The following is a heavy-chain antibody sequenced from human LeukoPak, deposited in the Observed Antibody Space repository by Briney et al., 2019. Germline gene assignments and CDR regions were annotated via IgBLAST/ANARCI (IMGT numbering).Heavy chain of an antibody. Sequence: GRSLRLSSAASGFRFFGYGIHWVRQAPGKGLECVAVIWYDGSNEYYADSVKGRFTISRDNSMNTLYLQKNSLRAEDTAVYYCARDHHPGYYDSSGFTWHNPWSQGTLVTVSA. V-gene: IGHV3-33*01. CDR2: IWYDGSNE. D-gene: IGHD3-22*01. CDR3: ARDHHPGYYDSSGFTWHNP. J-gene: IGHJ5*02. CDR1: GFRFFGYG.